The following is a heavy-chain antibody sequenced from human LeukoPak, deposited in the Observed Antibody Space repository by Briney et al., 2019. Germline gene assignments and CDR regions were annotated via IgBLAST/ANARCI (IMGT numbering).Heavy chain of an antibody. V-gene: IGHV1-46*01. D-gene: IGHD3-16*02. CDR2: ISPSGGST. J-gene: IGHJ3*02. CDR3: ARVLRGGDYVWGSYRPHDAFDI. Sequence: GASVKVSCKAFGYTFTSNYMHWVRQAPGQGPEWMGVISPSGGSTTYAQKFQGRVTLTRDMSTSTDYLELSSLRSEDTAVYYCARVLRGGDYVWGSYRPHDAFDIWGQGTMVTVSS. CDR1: GYTFTSNY.